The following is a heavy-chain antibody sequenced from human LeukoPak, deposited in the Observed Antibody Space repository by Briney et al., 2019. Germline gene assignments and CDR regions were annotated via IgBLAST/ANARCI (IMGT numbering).Heavy chain of an antibody. CDR2: IYPGDSDT. J-gene: IGHJ4*02. Sequence: GESLKISCKGSGYSFTNYWIGWVRQMPGKGLEWMGIIYPGDSDTRYSPSFQGQVTISADKSISTAYLQWSSLRASDTAIYYCARRAGYCSGGSCEYFEYWGQGTLVTVSS. D-gene: IGHD2-15*01. V-gene: IGHV5-51*01. CDR1: GYSFTNYW. CDR3: ARRAGYCSGGSCEYFEY.